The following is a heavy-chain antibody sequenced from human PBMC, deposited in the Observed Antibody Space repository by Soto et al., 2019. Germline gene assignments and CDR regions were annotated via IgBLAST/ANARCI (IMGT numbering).Heavy chain of an antibody. CDR2: IYWDDDK. J-gene: IGHJ4*02. V-gene: IGHV2-5*02. CDR3: EPRRRRTGSWSTGDFDY. CDR1: GVSLSTNGVG. Sequence: HITLRESGPPVLKSTETLTLTCTFSGVSLSTNGVGVCWIRQSPGKALEWLAIIYWDDDKRDSPPLQNRLTITKDASNNQVVLTLTYMDPVDKGTYFCEPRRRRTGSWSTGDFDYWCQGPLVTVFS. D-gene: IGHD6-13*01.